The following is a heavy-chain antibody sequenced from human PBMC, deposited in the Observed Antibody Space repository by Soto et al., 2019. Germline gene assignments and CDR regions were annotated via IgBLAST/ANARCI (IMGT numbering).Heavy chain of an antibody. CDR1: GGSISSYY. CDR3: ARVSVVTHDAFDI. J-gene: IGHJ3*02. D-gene: IGHD2-15*01. Sequence: SETLSLTCTVSGGSISSYYWSWTRQPPGKGLEWIGYIYYSGSTNYNPSLKSRVTISVDTSKNQFSLKLSSVTAADTAVYYCARVSVVTHDAFDIWGQGTMVTVSS. CDR2: IYYSGST. V-gene: IGHV4-59*01.